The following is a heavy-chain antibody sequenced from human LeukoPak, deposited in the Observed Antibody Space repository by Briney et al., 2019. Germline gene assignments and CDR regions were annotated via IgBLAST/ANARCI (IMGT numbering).Heavy chain of an antibody. Sequence: PSETLSLTCTVSGGSISNFYWSWIRQPPGKGLEWIGYIYHSGSTSYNLSLKSRVTVSVDTSKNQFSLKLTSVTAADTAVYYCARGYYGAVTFDYWGQGTLVTASS. V-gene: IGHV4-59*01. J-gene: IGHJ4*02. CDR1: GGSISNFY. CDR3: ARGYYGAVTFDY. CDR2: IYHSGST. D-gene: IGHD3-3*01.